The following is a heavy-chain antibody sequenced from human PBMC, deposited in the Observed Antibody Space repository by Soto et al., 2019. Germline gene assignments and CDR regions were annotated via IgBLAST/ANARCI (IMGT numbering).Heavy chain of an antibody. CDR1: GGSISSYY. J-gene: IGHJ5*02. Sequence: PSETLSLTCTVSGGSISSYYWSWIRQPPGKGLEWIGYIYYSGSTNYNPSLKSRVTISVDTSKNQFSLKLSSVTAADTAVYYCAKDGTTYDILTGYYSVRAGWFDPWGQGTLVTVSS. D-gene: IGHD3-9*01. CDR2: IYYSGST. V-gene: IGHV4-59*12. CDR3: AKDGTTYDILTGYYSVRAGWFDP.